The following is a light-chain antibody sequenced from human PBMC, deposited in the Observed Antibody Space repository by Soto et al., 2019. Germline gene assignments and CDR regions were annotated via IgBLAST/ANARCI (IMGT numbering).Light chain of an antibody. V-gene: IGKV3-15*01. CDR2: GAS. CDR1: QSVSSN. Sequence: EIVMTQSPATLSVSPGERATLSCRASQSVSSNLAWYQQKPGQAPRLLIYGASTRATGIPARFSGSESGTEFTLTISSLQSKDFAVYYCQQYNNWPPVTFGGGTKVEVK. CDR3: QQYNNWPPVT. J-gene: IGKJ4*01.